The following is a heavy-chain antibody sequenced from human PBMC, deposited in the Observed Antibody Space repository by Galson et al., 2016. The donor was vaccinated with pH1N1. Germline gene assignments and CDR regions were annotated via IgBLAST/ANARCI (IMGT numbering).Heavy chain of an antibody. J-gene: IGHJ4*02. CDR3: ARDGIAAAGIRRDQYFFDY. V-gene: IGHV6-1*01. D-gene: IGHD6-13*01. CDR1: GDSVSSNSAA. Sequence: CAISGDSVSSNSAAWNWIRQSPSRGLEWLGRTYYRSKWYNDYAVSVEGRITINPDTSKNQFSLQLNSVTPEDTAVYYCARDGIAAAGIRRDQYFFDYWGQGTLVTVSS. CDR2: TYYRSKWYN.